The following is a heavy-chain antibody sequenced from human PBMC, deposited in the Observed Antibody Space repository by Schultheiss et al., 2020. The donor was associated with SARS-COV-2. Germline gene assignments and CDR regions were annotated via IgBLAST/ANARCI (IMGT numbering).Heavy chain of an antibody. V-gene: IGHV4-61*01. CDR1: GGSVSSGSYY. CDR3: ARELYYDFWSGYYKAYYYGMDV. Sequence: SETLSLTCTVSGGSVSSGSYYWSWIRQPPGKGLEWIGYIYYSGSSNSNPSLKSRVTISVDTSKNQFSLKLSSVTAADTAVYYCARELYYDFWSGYYKAYYYGMDVWGQGTTVTVSS. J-gene: IGHJ6*02. D-gene: IGHD3-3*01. CDR2: IYYSGSS.